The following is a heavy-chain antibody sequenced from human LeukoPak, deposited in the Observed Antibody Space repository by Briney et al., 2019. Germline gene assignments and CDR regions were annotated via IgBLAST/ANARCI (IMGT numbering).Heavy chain of an antibody. D-gene: IGHD6-13*01. CDR2: IYTSGST. CDR3: AREAKYSTHFQH. CDR1: GGSISSGSYY. V-gene: IGHV4-61*02. Sequence: SETLSLTCTVSGGSISSGSYYWSWIRQPAGKGLEWIGRIYTSGSTNYNPSLKSRVTISVDTSKNQFSLKLSSVTAADTAVYYCAREAKYSTHFQHWGQGTLVTVSS. J-gene: IGHJ1*01.